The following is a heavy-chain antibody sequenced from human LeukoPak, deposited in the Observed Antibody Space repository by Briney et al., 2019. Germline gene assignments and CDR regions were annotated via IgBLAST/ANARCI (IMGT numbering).Heavy chain of an antibody. CDR2: IYSSGST. CDR1: GGSISSYY. CDR3: ARLGPYGMDV. J-gene: IGHJ6*02. Sequence: SETLSLTCTVSGGSISSYYWSWVRQPAGKGLEWIGRIYSSGSTNYNPSLQSRVTMSVDTSENQFSLKLSSVTAADTAVYYCARLGPYGMDVWGQGTTVTVSS. V-gene: IGHV4-4*07. D-gene: IGHD1-26*01.